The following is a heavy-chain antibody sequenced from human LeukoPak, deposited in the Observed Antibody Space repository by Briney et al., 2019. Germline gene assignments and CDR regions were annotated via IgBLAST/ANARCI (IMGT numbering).Heavy chain of an antibody. CDR2: INAYNGNT. D-gene: IGHD1-26*01. V-gene: IGHV1-18*01. J-gene: IGHJ4*02. CDR3: ARTQYTGSYSAFDY. Sequence: ASVKVSCKASGYTFTSYGITWVRQAPGQGLEWMGWINAYNGNTNYVQKLQGRVTMTTDTSTSTVYMELRSLRSDDTAVYYCARTQYTGSYSAFDYWGQGTLVTVSS. CDR1: GYTFTSYG.